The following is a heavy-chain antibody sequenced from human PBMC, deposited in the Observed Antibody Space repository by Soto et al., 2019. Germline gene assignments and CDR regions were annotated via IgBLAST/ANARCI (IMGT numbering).Heavy chain of an antibody. J-gene: IGHJ3*02. CDR2: IRAYNGNT. CDR3: AGDQWVVAATFVYIDACDT. CDR1: GYTFTSYG. Sequence: QVQLVQSGAEVKKPGASVKVSCKASGYTFTSYGISWVRQAPGQGLEWMGWIRAYNGNTNYAQKLQGRVTMTTDTSTSTAYMDLRSLISDDTAVYDCAGDQWVVAATFVYIDACDTWGQGTMVTVSS. V-gene: IGHV1-18*01. D-gene: IGHD2-15*01.